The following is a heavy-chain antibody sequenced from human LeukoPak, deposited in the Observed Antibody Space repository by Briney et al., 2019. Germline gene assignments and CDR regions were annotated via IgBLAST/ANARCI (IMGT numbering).Heavy chain of an antibody. J-gene: IGHJ4*02. Sequence: GRSLRLSCAASGFTFSSYGMHWVRQAPGKRLEWVAVISYDGSNKYYADSVKGRFTISRDNSKNTLYLQMNSLRAEDTAVYYCAKGAGYSSSWYWFDYWGQGTLVTVSS. CDR3: AKGAGYSSSWYWFDY. D-gene: IGHD6-13*01. CDR1: GFTFSSYG. CDR2: ISYDGSNK. V-gene: IGHV3-30*18.